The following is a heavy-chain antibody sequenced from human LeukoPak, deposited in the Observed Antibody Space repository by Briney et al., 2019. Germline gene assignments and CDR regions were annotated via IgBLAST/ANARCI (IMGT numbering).Heavy chain of an antibody. CDR2: IHYSGTI. CDR1: GASISAYY. CDR3: ARGHKGLEV. V-gene: IGHV4-59*01. Sequence: PWETLSLTCSVSGASISAYYLSWIRQPPGKGLEWIGYIHYSGTINYNPSLMSRVTISVDSSKNQFSLRLSSVTAADTAVYFCARGHKGLEVWGQGATVTVSS. J-gene: IGHJ6*02.